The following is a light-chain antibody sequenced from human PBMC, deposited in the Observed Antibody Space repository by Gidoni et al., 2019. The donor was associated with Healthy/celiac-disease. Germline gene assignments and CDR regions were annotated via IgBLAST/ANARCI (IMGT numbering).Light chain of an antibody. CDR2: GAS. Sequence: EIVLPQSPGTLSLSPGERATLSCRASQSVSSSYLAWYQQKPGQAPRLLIYGASSRATGIPDRFSGSGSGTDFTLTISRLEPEDFAVYYCQQYGSSPFTFGGGTKVEIK. CDR1: QSVSSSY. V-gene: IGKV3-20*01. J-gene: IGKJ4*01. CDR3: QQYGSSPFT.